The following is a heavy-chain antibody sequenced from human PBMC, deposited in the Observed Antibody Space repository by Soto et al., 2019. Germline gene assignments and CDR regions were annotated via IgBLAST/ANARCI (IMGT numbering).Heavy chain of an antibody. CDR3: AKEIGPFDS. Sequence: SVKVSCKTSGHTFTRDYLHLVRQAPGQGLEWMGWINPNSGATKFAQKFQGRVTMTWDTSISTAYMELSSLRSDDKAVYYCAKEIGPFDSWGQGTMVTVSS. J-gene: IGHJ3*01. D-gene: IGHD2-21*01. CDR1: GHTFTRDY. V-gene: IGHV1-2*02. CDR2: INPNSGAT.